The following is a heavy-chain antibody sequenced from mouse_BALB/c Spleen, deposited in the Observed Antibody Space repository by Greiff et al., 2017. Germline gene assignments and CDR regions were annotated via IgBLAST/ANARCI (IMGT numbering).Heavy chain of an antibody. CDR3: ARSGVTTWRGWFAY. V-gene: IGHV1-4*02. J-gene: IGHJ3*01. CDR2: INPSSGYT. Sequence: VQLQQSAAELARPGASVKMSCKASGYTFTSYTMHWVKQRPGQGLEWIGYINPSSGYTEYNQKFKDKTTLTADKSSSTAYMQLGSLTSEDSAVYYGARSGVTTWRGWFAYWGQGTLVTVSA. CDR1: GYTFTSYT. D-gene: IGHD2-2*01.